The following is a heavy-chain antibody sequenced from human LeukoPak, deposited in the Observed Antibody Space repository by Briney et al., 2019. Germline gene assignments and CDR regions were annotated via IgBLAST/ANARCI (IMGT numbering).Heavy chain of an antibody. CDR1: NYPFYAFA. CDR2: ISAKNGNT. V-gene: IGHV1-18*01. D-gene: IGHD6-25*01. CDR3: ANGRRVSYYYYYMDV. J-gene: IGHJ6*03. Sequence: WASVKVSCKASNYPFYAFAVAWVRQAPGQGLEWMGWISAKNGNTNYAQKFQGRVTITTDESTSTAYMELSSLRSEDTAVYYCANGRRVSYYYYYMDVWGKGTTVTVSS.